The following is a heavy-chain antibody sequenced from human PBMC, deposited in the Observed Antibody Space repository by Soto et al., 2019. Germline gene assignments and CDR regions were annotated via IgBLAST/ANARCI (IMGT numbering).Heavy chain of an antibody. CDR1: GGTFSSYA. Sequence: QVQLVQSGAGVKKPGSSVKVSCKASGGTFSSYAISWVRQAPGQGLEWMGGIIPILGTTNYAQKFQGRVTIPAEESPSTAHMELSSLRSEDPAVYYCARRGYTTLISGAHYSYGMDVWGQGTTVTVSS. J-gene: IGHJ6*01. CDR3: ARRGYTTLISGAHYSYGMDV. V-gene: IGHV1-69*11. D-gene: IGHD1-1*01. CDR2: IIPILGTT.